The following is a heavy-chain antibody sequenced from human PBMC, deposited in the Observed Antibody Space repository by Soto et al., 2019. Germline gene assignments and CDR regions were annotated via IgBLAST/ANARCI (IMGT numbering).Heavy chain of an antibody. CDR1: GGTFSSYT. CDR3: AGGEGDLRYFDY. CDR2: IIPILGIA. D-gene: IGHD2-21*02. Sequence: QVQLVQSGAEVKKPGSSVKVSCKASGGTFSSYTISWVRQAPGQGLEWMGRIIPILGIANYAQKFQGSVRITADKATGTVYMELSSLRSEDTAVYYCAGGEGDLRYFDYWGQGTLVTFSS. V-gene: IGHV1-69*02. J-gene: IGHJ4*02.